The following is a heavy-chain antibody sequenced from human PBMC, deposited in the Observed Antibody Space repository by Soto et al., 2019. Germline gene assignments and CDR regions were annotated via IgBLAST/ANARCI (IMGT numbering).Heavy chain of an antibody. CDR2: INPNSGGT. Sequence: ASVKVSCNASGYTFTGYYMHWVRQAPGQGLEWMGWINPNSGGTNYAQKFQGRVTMTRDTSISTAYMELSRLRSDDTAVYYCARDIXVVVAATGAYYYYGMDVWGRGTTVTVSS. D-gene: IGHD2-15*01. J-gene: IGHJ6*02. CDR3: ARDIXVVVAATGAYYYYGMDV. CDR1: GYTFTGYY. V-gene: IGHV1-2*02.